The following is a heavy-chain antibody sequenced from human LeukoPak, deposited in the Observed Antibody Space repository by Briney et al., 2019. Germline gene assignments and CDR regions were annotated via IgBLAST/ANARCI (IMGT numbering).Heavy chain of an antibody. V-gene: IGHV5-51*01. J-gene: IGHJ4*02. CDR3: ARIRRLSNYYDSSGYKDYFDY. Sequence: GESLKISCKGSGYSFTSYWIGWVRQMPGKGLEWMGIIYPGDSDTRYSPSFQGQVTISADKSISTAYLQWSSLKASDTAMYYCARIRRLSNYYDSSGYKDYFDYWGQGTLVTVSS. CDR1: GYSFTSYW. CDR2: IYPGDSDT. D-gene: IGHD3-22*01.